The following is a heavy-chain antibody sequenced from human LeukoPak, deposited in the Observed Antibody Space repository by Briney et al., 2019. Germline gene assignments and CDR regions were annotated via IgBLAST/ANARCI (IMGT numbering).Heavy chain of an antibody. D-gene: IGHD5-18*01. J-gene: IGHJ5*02. CDR2: IYYSGSN. CDR3: ANMGYSYAPGLFDP. V-gene: IGHV4-39*07. Sequence: SETLSLTCTVSGGSISSSGYYWGWIRQAPGKGLEWIGSIYYSGSNYHNPSLKSRVSMSVDTSKNQFSLKLSSVTAADTAVYYCANMGYSYAPGLFDPWGQGTLVTVSS. CDR1: GGSISSSGYY.